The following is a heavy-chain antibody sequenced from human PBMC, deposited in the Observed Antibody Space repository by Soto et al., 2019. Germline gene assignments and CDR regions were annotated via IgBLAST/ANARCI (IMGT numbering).Heavy chain of an antibody. J-gene: IGHJ4*02. V-gene: IGHV4-34*01. CDR1: GGSFSGYY. CDR3: ARGRPKHYYGSGSSPDY. D-gene: IGHD3-10*01. CDR2: INHSGST. Sequence: ASETLSLTCAVYGGSFSGYYWSWIRQPPGKGLEWIGEINHSGSTNYNPSLKSRVTISVDTSKNQFSLKLSSVTAADSAVYYCARGRPKHYYGSGSSPDYWGQGTLVTVSS.